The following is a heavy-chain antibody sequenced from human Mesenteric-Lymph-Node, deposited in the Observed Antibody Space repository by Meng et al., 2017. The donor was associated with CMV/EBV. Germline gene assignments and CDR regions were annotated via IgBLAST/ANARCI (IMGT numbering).Heavy chain of an antibody. J-gene: IGHJ5*01. CDR2: INPSGGDT. D-gene: IGHD3-10*01. Sequence: SSKESRKTVHNQYRHGVRQVPGQGIRWMGIINPSGGDTSYAKKSQDRVTMTKDTSTSTAYMELSDLRPEDTAVYVCATGYGSGTSLDPWGQGTLVTVSS. CDR1: RKTVHNQY. CDR3: ATGYGSGTSLDP. V-gene: IGHV1-46*02.